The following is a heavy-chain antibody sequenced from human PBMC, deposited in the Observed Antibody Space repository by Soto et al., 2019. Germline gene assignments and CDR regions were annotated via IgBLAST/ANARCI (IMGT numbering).Heavy chain of an antibody. Sequence: EVQLLESGGGLVQPGGSLRLSCAASGFTFSSYAMSWVRQAPGKGLEWVSAISGSGDSTYYADSVKGRVTISRNNPKNTQYPPMNSRRAEEPAVYYYATRTLGWYFDLWGRGTMVTVSS. CDR2: ISGSGDST. CDR3: ATRTLGWYFDL. D-gene: IGHD1-26*01. V-gene: IGHV3-23*01. J-gene: IGHJ2*01. CDR1: GFTFSSYA.